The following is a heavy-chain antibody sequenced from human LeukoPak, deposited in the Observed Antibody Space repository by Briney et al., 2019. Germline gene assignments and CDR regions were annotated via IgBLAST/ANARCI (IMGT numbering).Heavy chain of an antibody. CDR1: GGSISNYY. CDR2: IFYRGSI. V-gene: IGHV4-59*12. CDR3: ARGVVLGQDDAFDI. Sequence: PSETLSLTCIVSGGSISNYYWSWIRQPPGKGLEWIGYIFYRGSIDYSPSLQSRVTISVDTSKNHLSLRLTSVTAADTAVYFCARGVVLGQDDAFDIWGRGTMVTVSS. J-gene: IGHJ3*02. D-gene: IGHD3/OR15-3a*01.